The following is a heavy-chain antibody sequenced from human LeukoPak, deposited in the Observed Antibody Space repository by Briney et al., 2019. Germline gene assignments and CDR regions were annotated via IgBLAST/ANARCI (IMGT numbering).Heavy chain of an antibody. Sequence: HGASVKVSCKASGYTFTGYYMHWVRQAPGQGLEWMGWINPNSGGTNYAQKFQGRVTMTRDTSISTAYMELSRLRSDDTAVYYCARVSFVEGSSSLDYWGQGTLVTVSS. J-gene: IGHJ4*02. CDR1: GYTFTGYY. CDR3: ARVSFVEGSSSLDY. V-gene: IGHV1-2*02. CDR2: INPNSGGT. D-gene: IGHD6-13*01.